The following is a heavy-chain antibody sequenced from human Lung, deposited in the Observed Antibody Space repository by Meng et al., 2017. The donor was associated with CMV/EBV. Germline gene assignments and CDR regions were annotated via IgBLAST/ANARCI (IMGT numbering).Heavy chain of an antibody. CDR1: GSTCTNYG. CDR2: ISGYNGDT. CDR3: ARGEMADPYWYFDL. V-gene: IGHV1-18*04. J-gene: IGHJ2*01. D-gene: IGHD5-24*01. Sequence: GSTCTNYGFPWVRRGPGQGLEWMGWISGYNGDTKYAQQFQGRVTLTTDTSTGTAYMELRSLRSDDTAIYFCARGEMADPYWYFDLWGRGTLVTVSS.